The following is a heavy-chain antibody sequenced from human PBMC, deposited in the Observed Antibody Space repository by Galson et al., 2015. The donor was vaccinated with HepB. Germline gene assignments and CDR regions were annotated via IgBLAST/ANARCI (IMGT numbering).Heavy chain of an antibody. V-gene: IGHV3-30*18. CDR3: AQDKRSISARHVSYYYYGMDV. J-gene: IGHJ6*02. CDR2: VSYDGSNE. CDR1: GLIFSEYS. Sequence: SLRLSCAASGLIFSEYSMHWVRQAPGKGLGWVAVVSYDGSNENYADSVKGRFTISRDNSKNTLFLQMKSLRGEDTAVYYCAQDKRSISARHVSYYYYGMDVWGQGTTVTVSS. D-gene: IGHD6-6*01.